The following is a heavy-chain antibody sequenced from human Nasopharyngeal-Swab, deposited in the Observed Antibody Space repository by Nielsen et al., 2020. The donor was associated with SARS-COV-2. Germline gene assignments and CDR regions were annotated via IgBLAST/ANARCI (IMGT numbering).Heavy chain of an antibody. J-gene: IGHJ4*02. CDR2: IGDKDHNYAT. Sequence: GESLKISCATSGFVFSASAMHWVRQASGKGLEWVGRIGDKDHNYATTYGASVKGRFTISRDDSKNTAFLQLDSLKTEDTALYYCTTDFYFDYWGQRTLVTVSS. CDR3: TTDFYFDY. CDR1: GFVFSASA. V-gene: IGHV3-73*01.